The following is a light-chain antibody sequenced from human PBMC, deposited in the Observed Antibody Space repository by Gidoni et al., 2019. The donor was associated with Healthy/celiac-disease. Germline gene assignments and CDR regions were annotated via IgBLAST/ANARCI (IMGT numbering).Light chain of an antibody. CDR2: DAP. Sequence: EIELTQSPATLSLSPRERATLSCRASQNVSSYLASYQQKPGQAPRLLIYDAPTRATVIPARFSGSGSVTDFTLTPTGLETEDFAVYICQQRSNWPPITFGQGTRLEIK. CDR3: QQRSNWPPIT. J-gene: IGKJ5*01. CDR1: QNVSSY. V-gene: IGKV3-11*01.